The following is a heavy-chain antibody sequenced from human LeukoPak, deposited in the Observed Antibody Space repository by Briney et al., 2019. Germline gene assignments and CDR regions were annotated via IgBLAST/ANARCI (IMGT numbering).Heavy chain of an antibody. V-gene: IGHV3-66*01. D-gene: IGHD3-3*01. CDR3: ARGFGPDGFDI. Sequence: PGGSLRLSCAASGFTVSSNDMNWVRQAPGKGLEWDSVISAGGNTYYEDSLKGRFTISRDNSKNTVYLQTKSLRAEDTAVYYCARGFGPDGFDIWGQGTMVTVSS. J-gene: IGHJ3*02. CDR1: GFTVSSND. CDR2: ISAGGNT.